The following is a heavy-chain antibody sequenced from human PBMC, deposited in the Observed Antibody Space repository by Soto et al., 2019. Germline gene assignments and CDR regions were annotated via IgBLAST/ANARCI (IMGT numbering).Heavy chain of an antibody. V-gene: IGHV4-59*01. CDR2: IYYSGST. J-gene: IGHJ3*02. CDR3: ARVGGYPLGAFDI. CDR1: GASISSYY. D-gene: IGHD5-12*01. Sequence: SETLSLTCTVSGASISSYYWTWIRQPPGRGLEWIGYIYYSGSTNYNPSLKSRVTISVDTSKNQFSLKLSSVTAADTAVYYCARVGGYPLGAFDIRGQGTMFTASS.